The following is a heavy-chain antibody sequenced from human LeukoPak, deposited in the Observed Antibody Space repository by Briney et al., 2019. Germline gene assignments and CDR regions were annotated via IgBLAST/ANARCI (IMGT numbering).Heavy chain of an antibody. J-gene: IGHJ4*02. CDR2: IYPGDSDT. Sequence: GESLKISCKGSGYSFTSYWIGWVRQMPGKGREWMGIIYPGDSDTRYSPSFQGQVTISADRSISTAYLQWSSLKASDTAMYYCARLGYDSSGYYVPLAYWGQGTLVTVSS. CDR3: ARLGYDSSGYYVPLAY. D-gene: IGHD3-22*01. CDR1: GYSFTSYW. V-gene: IGHV5-51*01.